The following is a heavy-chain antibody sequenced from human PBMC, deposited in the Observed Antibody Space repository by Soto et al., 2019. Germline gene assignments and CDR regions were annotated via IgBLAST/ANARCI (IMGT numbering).Heavy chain of an antibody. CDR3: ARSCGWYAIHP. V-gene: IGHV4-4*02. CDR1: SASIITEQR. D-gene: IGHD6-19*01. CDR2: IQHSGST. J-gene: IGHJ5*02. Sequence: QLQLQESGPGLVKPSETLSLTCAVSSASIITEQRWTWVRQPPGKGLEWIGEIQHSGSTNNNPSLMSRVTISVLNSNNQYSLTLNSVTGADTALYYSARSCGWYAIHPWGQGTPVIVSS.